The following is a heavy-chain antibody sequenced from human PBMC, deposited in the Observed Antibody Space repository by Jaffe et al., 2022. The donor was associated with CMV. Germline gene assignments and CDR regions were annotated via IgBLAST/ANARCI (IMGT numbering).Heavy chain of an antibody. Sequence: EVQLLESGGGLVQPGGSLRLSCAASGFTFSSYAMSWVRQAPGKGLEWVSAISGSGGSTYYADSVKGRFTISRDNSKNTLYLQMNSLRAEDTAVYYCAKPGGYCSGGSCSTHNWFDPWGQGTLVTVSS. CDR2: ISGSGGST. J-gene: IGHJ5*02. D-gene: IGHD2-15*01. CDR3: AKPGGYCSGGSCSTHNWFDP. V-gene: IGHV3-23*01. CDR1: GFTFSSYA.